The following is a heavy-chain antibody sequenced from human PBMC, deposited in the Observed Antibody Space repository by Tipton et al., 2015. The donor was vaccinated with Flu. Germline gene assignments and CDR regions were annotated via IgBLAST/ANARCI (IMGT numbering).Heavy chain of an antibody. CDR3: AREKIPSSYYYDSSGYTNYFDY. CDR1: GDSLSSYY. Sequence: TLSLTCTVSGDSLSSYYWSWIRQPPGKGLEWIGRVYTSGRTNYNPSLQSRVRISIDTSKNQFSLMLMSVTAADTAVYYCAREKIPSSYYYDSSGYTNYFDYWGQGALVTVSS. V-gene: IGHV4-4*08. D-gene: IGHD3-22*01. CDR2: VYTSGRT. J-gene: IGHJ4*02.